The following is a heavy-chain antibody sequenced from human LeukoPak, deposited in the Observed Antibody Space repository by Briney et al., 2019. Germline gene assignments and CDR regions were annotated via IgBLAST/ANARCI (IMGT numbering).Heavy chain of an antibody. J-gene: IGHJ4*02. CDR1: GGSFSGYS. CDR2: TNHSGS. V-gene: IGHV4-34*01. CDR3: ARRAQYYFDSSADY. D-gene: IGHD3-22*01. Sequence: PSETLSLTCAVSGGSFSGYSWSWIRQPPGKGLEWIGETNHSGSNYNPSLKSRATISADTSKSQFSLKLNSVTAADTAVYYCARRAQYYFDSSADYWGQGTLVTVSS.